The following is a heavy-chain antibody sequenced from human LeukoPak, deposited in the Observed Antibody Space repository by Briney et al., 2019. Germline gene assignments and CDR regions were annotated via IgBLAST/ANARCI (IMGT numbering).Heavy chain of an antibody. Sequence: SETLSLTCTVSGGFVSSGSYYWSWIRQPPGKGLEWIGYIYYSGSTNYNPSLKSRVTISVDTSKNQFSLKLSSVTAADTAVYYCATEVPLVGATHYYYYGMDVWGQGTTVTVSS. D-gene: IGHD1-26*01. V-gene: IGHV4-61*01. CDR3: ATEVPLVGATHYYYYGMDV. CDR1: GGFVSSGSYY. CDR2: IYYSGST. J-gene: IGHJ6*02.